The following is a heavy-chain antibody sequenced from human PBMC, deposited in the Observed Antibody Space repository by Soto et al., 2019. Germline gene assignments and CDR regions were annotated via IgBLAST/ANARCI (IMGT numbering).Heavy chain of an antibody. V-gene: IGHV3-15*07. CDR3: TTGKTGTRNYYYYGMDV. Sequence: GGSLRLSCAASGFTFSNAWMNWVRQAPGKGLEWVGRIKSKTDGGTTDYAAPVKGRFTISRDDSKNTLYLLMNSLKTEDTAVYYCTTGKTGTRNYYYYGMDVWGQGTTVTVSS. CDR1: GFTFSNAW. CDR2: IKSKTDGGTT. D-gene: IGHD1-1*01. J-gene: IGHJ6*02.